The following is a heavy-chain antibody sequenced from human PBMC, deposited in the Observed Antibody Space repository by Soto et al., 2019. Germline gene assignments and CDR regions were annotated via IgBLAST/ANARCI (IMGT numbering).Heavy chain of an antibody. D-gene: IGHD3-10*01. V-gene: IGHV4-59*01. Sequence: SETLSLTCTVSGGSISSYYWSWIRQPPGKGLEWIGYIYYSGSTNYNPSLKSRVTISVDTSKNQFSLKLSSATAADTAVYYCARARGVYGSGSYTPSWSDPWGQGTLVTVSS. J-gene: IGHJ5*02. CDR2: IYYSGST. CDR1: GGSISSYY. CDR3: ARARGVYGSGSYTPSWSDP.